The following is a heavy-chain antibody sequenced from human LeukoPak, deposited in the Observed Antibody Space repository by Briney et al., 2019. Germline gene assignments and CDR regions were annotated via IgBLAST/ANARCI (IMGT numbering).Heavy chain of an antibody. CDR1: GFTFSSYW. V-gene: IGHV3-7*05. J-gene: IGHJ6*02. Sequence: PGGSLRLSCAASGFTFSSYWMSWVRQAPGKGLEWVANIKQDGSEKYYVDSVKGRFTISRDNAKNSLYLQMHSLRAEDTAVYYCASPCYYGSGKGYGMDVWGQGTTVTVSS. D-gene: IGHD3-10*01. CDR2: IKQDGSEK. CDR3: ASPCYYGSGKGYGMDV.